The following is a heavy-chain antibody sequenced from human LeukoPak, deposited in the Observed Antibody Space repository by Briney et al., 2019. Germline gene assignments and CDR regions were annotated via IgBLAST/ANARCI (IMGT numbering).Heavy chain of an antibody. J-gene: IGHJ4*02. V-gene: IGHV4-34*01. D-gene: IGHD3-16*01. CDR2: INHSGST. Sequence: PSETLSLTCAVYGGSFSGYYWSWIRQPPGKGVEWIGEINHSGSTNYNPSLKSRVTISVDTSKNQFSLKLSSVTAADTAVYYCASLLEARVPAYTAISDYWGQGTLVTVSS. CDR3: ASLLEARVPAYTAISDY. CDR1: GGSFSGYY.